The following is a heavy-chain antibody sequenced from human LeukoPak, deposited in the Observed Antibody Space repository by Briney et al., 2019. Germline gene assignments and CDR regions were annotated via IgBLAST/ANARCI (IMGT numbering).Heavy chain of an antibody. CDR2: IYHSGST. CDR3: AGGARSRFDWSGWFDP. CDR1: GGSISSGGYS. V-gene: IGHV4-30-2*01. D-gene: IGHD3-9*01. Sequence: SQTLSLTCAVSGGSISSGGYSWSWIRQPPGKGLEWIGYIYHSGSTYYNPSLKSRVTISVDRSKNQFSLKLSSVTAADTAVYYCAGGARSRFDWSGWFDPWGQGTLVTVSS. J-gene: IGHJ5*02.